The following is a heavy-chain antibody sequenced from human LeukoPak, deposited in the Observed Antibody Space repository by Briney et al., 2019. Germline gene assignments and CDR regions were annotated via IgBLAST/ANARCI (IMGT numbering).Heavy chain of an antibody. J-gene: IGHJ3*02. Sequence: GGSLRLSCAASGFTFSSYAMSWVRQAPGKGQEWVSAISGSGGNTYYADSVKGRFTISRDNSMNTLYLQMNSLRAEDTAVYYCAIRPGAFDIWGQGTMVTVSS. CDR2: ISGSGGNT. CDR1: GFTFSSYA. CDR3: AIRPGAFDI. V-gene: IGHV3-23*01. D-gene: IGHD3-10*01.